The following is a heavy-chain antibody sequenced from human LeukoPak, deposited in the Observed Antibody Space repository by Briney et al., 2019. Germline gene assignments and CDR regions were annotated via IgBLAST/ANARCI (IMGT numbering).Heavy chain of an antibody. CDR2: ISGSVRST. Sequence: PGGSLRLSCAASGITFSSYGMSWVRQAPGQGREWVSAISGSVRSTYYSDSVKGRFTISKDTSKNTLYLQMNSLRAEDTAIYYCAKDQLNRFCSGGSCSITHDSWGQGTLVTVSS. CDR3: AKDQLNRFCSGGSCSITHDS. D-gene: IGHD2-15*01. J-gene: IGHJ4*02. V-gene: IGHV3-23*01. CDR1: GITFSSYG.